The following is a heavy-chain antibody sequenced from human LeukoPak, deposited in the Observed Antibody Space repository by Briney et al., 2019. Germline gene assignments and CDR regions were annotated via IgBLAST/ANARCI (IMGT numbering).Heavy chain of an antibody. D-gene: IGHD6-19*01. CDR2: ISAYNGNT. Sequence: PLASVKVSCKASGYTFTSYGISWVRQAPGQGLEWMGWISAYNGNTSYAQKFQGRVTMTRDTSTSIVYMELSRLRSEDTAVYYCARGRGIAVAGKRDYFDYWGQGTLVTVSS. V-gene: IGHV1-18*01. J-gene: IGHJ4*02. CDR3: ARGRGIAVAGKRDYFDY. CDR1: GYTFTSYG.